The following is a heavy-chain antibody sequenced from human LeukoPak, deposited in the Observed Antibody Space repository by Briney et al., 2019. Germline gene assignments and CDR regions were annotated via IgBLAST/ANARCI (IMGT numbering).Heavy chain of an antibody. Sequence: PSETLSLTCAVYGEALNGCYWNWVRQSPGKGLEWIGEINHRGSTNYNPSLKSRVTISVDTSKNQFSLKLSSVTAADTAVYYCASLRDDFWSGRKAFDIWGQGTMVTVSS. CDR2: INHRGST. V-gene: IGHV4-34*01. D-gene: IGHD3-3*01. CDR1: GEALNGCY. CDR3: ASLRDDFWSGRKAFDI. J-gene: IGHJ3*02.